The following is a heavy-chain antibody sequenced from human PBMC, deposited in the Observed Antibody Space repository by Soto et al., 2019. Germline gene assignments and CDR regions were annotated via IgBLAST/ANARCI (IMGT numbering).Heavy chain of an antibody. CDR3: ASSRNSSWYWDWFDP. Sequence: SETLSLTCTVSGGSISSYYWSWIRQPPGKGLEWIGYIYYRGSTNYTTPLKSRVTISVDTSKNQFSLKLSSVTAADTAVYYCASSRNSSWYWDWFDPWGQGTLVTVSS. V-gene: IGHV4-59*01. J-gene: IGHJ5*02. CDR1: GGSISSYY. CDR2: IYYRGST. D-gene: IGHD6-13*01.